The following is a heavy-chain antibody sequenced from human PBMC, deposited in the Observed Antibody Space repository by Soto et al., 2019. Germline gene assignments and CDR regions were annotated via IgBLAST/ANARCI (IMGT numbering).Heavy chain of an antibody. Sequence: PGGSLRLSCAASGPRFSSYVMHWVRPAPGKGLEWVAGISYDGSEKFYADFVRGRFTISRDNSKNTLLLQMNSLRGDDTAVYYCAEDASSWFSGYFESWGQGTPVTVSS. D-gene: IGHD6-13*01. V-gene: IGHV3-30*18. CDR3: AEDASSWFSGYFES. CDR2: ISYDGSEK. J-gene: IGHJ4*02. CDR1: GPRFSSYV.